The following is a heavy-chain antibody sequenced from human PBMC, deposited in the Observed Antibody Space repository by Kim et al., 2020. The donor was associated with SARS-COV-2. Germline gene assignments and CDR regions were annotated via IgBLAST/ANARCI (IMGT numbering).Heavy chain of an antibody. CDR1: GGSISGYY. J-gene: IGHJ4*02. Sequence: SETLSLTCTVSGGSISGYYWNWIRKPPGKGLEWIGSIFYSGTTSYSPSLKSRVTMSVDTSKNQFSLKLRSVTSTDTAEYYCARQNGLLVAAPLDYWGQGTLVTVSS. CDR3: ARQNGLLVAAPLDY. D-gene: IGHD2-15*01. V-gene: IGHV4-59*08. CDR2: IFYSGTT.